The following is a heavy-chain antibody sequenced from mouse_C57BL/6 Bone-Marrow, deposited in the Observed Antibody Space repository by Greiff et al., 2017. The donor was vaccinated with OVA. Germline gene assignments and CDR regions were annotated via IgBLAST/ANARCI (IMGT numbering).Heavy chain of an antibody. V-gene: IGHV3-6*01. CDR2: ISYDGSN. CDR3: AREPYYYGSSYDAMDY. J-gene: IGHJ4*01. Sequence: EVHLVESGPGLVKPSQSLSLTCSVTGYSITSGYYWNWIRQFPGNKLEWMGYISYDGSNNYNPSLKNRISITRDTSKNQFFLKLNSVTTEDTATYYCAREPYYYGSSYDAMDYWGQGTSVTVSS. D-gene: IGHD1-1*01. CDR1: GYSITSGYY.